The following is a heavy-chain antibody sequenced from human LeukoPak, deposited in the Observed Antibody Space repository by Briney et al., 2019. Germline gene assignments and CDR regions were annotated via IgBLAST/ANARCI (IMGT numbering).Heavy chain of an antibody. Sequence: GESLKISCKGSGYSFTSYWIGWVRQMPGKGLEWMGIIYPGDSDTRYSPYFQGQVTISADKSISTAYLQWSSLKASDTAMYYSARHKGDYDFWSGPIGDYWGQGTLVTVSS. J-gene: IGHJ4*02. D-gene: IGHD3-3*01. CDR1: GYSFTSYW. CDR2: IYPGDSDT. CDR3: ARHKGDYDFWSGPIGDY. V-gene: IGHV5-51*01.